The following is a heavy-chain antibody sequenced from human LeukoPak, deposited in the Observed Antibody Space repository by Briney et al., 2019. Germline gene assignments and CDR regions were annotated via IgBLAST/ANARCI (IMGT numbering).Heavy chain of an antibody. CDR2: VYYSGST. CDR1: GGSISGFY. D-gene: IGHD6-13*01. Sequence: PSETLSLTCTVSGGSISGFYWSWIRQSPGKGLEWIGYVYYSGSTNYNPSLKSRVTISVDTSKNQFSLKLSPVTPADTAVYYCARHTVAAAATNPWGQGILVTVSS. J-gene: IGHJ5*02. CDR3: ARHTVAAAATNP. V-gene: IGHV4-59*08.